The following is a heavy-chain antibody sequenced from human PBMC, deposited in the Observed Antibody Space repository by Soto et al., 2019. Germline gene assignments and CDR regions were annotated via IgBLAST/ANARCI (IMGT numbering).Heavy chain of an antibody. CDR1: DGSSSGGAGC. J-gene: IGHJ4*02. CDR3: ARGNYDSSGPWFDY. V-gene: IGHV4-30-2*01. CDR2: IYHSGST. Sequence: TLALSYAVSDGSSSGGAGCWSCIPQPPGKGLEWIWYIYHSGSTYYNPALKSRVTISVDRSKNQFSLKLSSVTAEDTAVYYCARGNYDSSGPWFDYWGKGTLVTVSS. D-gene: IGHD3-22*01.